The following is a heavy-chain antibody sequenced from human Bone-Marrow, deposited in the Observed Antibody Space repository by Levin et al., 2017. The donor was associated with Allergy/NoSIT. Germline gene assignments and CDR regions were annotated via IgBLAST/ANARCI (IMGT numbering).Heavy chain of an antibody. CDR1: GFTFSSYA. CDR2: ISGSGGST. D-gene: IGHD2-2*01. Sequence: PGGSLRLSCAASGFTFSSYAMSWVRQAPGKGLEWVSAISGSGGSTYYADSVKGRFTISRDNSKNTLYLQMNSLRAEDTAVYYCAKDSDIVVVPAARRFDYWGQGTLVTVSS. V-gene: IGHV3-23*01. J-gene: IGHJ4*02. CDR3: AKDSDIVVVPAARRFDY.